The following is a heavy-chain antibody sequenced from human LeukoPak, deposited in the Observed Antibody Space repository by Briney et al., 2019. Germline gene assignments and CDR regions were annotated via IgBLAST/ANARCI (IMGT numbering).Heavy chain of an antibody. V-gene: IGHV1-8*02. CDR1: GYAFTNYH. Sequence: GASVKVSCKASGYAFTNYHINWVRQATGQGLEWMGWMNPNSGNTGYAQKFQGRVTMTRNTSISTAYMELSSLRSEDTAVYYCARGGNYDSSGYYKLDYWGQGTLVTVSS. CDR3: ARGGNYDSSGYYKLDY. CDR2: MNPNSGNT. D-gene: IGHD3-22*01. J-gene: IGHJ4*02.